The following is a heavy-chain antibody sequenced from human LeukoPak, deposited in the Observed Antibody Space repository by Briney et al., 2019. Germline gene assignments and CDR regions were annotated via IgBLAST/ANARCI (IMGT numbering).Heavy chain of an antibody. CDR2: IYHIVNT. J-gene: IGHJ5*02. D-gene: IGHD1-7*01. CDR3: ARDSYGLGSNYFDP. V-gene: IGHV4-30-2*01. Sequence: SQTLSLTCAVTGASVSSGGSSWAWIRQPPGKGLEWIGYIYHIVNTFYNPSLQSRVTISVDRAKNQLSLRLPSVTAADTAVYYCARDSYGLGSNYFDPWGQGTQVTVSS. CDR1: GASVSSGGSS.